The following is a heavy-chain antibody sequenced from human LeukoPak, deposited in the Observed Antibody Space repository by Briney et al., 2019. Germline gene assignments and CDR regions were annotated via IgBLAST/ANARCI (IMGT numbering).Heavy chain of an antibody. Sequence: SETLSLTCTVSGGSITISYWRWIRQPPGRGLEWIGYINYSGVTNYNPSLKNRVTISVDTSRNQFSLRLSSETAADTAVYYCARHDALITMIIGERAFDMWGQGTMATVPS. D-gene: IGHD3-22*01. CDR1: GGSITISY. V-gene: IGHV4-59*08. CDR2: INYSGVT. J-gene: IGHJ3*02. CDR3: ARHDALITMIIGERAFDM.